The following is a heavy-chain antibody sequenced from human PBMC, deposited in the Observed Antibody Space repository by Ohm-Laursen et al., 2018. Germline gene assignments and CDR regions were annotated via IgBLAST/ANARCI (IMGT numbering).Heavy chain of an antibody. V-gene: IGHV3-30*03. CDR1: GFTFSSYG. CDR3: ARGLSVIVVVIKTFDI. Sequence: SLRLSCTASGFTFSSYGMHWVRQAPGKGLAWVAVISYDGSNKYYADSVKGRFTISRDNSKNTLYLQMNSLRAEDTAVYYCARGLSVIVVVIKTFDIWGQGTMVTVSS. D-gene: IGHD3-22*01. J-gene: IGHJ3*02. CDR2: ISYDGSNK.